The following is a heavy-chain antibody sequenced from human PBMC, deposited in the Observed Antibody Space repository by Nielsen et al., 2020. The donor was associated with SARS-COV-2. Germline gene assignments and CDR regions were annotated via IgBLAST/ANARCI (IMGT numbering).Heavy chain of an antibody. CDR3: ATGGYYLDI. Sequence: LSLTCAASGFIFSNAWMNWVRQAPGKGLEWLGRIKSKYDGGTTDYAAPVKGRVIIPRDDSKNTSYLQMNGLKAEDSAVYSCATGGYYLDIWGKGTTVTVSS. J-gene: IGHJ6*03. CDR2: IKSKYDGGTT. CDR1: GFIFSNAW. V-gene: IGHV3-15*01.